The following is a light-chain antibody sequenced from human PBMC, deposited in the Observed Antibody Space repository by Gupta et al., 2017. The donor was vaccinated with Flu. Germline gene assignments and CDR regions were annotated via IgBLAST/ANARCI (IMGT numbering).Light chain of an antibody. CDR3: MQALQTPNT. J-gene: IGKJ2*01. Sequence: DIVITQSPLSLPVSPGEPASISCRSSQSLLQSNGNNYLDWYLQKPGQSPQLLIYLGSNRASGVPDRFSGSGSGTDFTLKISRVEAEDVGVYYCMQALQTPNTFGQGTKLEIK. V-gene: IGKV2-28*01. CDR2: LGS. CDR1: QSLLQSNGNNY.